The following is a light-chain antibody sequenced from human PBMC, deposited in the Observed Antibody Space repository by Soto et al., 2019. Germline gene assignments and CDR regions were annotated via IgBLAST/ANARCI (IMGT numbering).Light chain of an antibody. CDR1: QSVSSSY. CDR2: GAS. J-gene: IGKJ4*01. V-gene: IGKV3D-7*01. Sequence: PGERVTLSCRASQSVSSSYLTWYQQKPGQAPRLLIYGASTRATSIPARFSGSGSGTDFTLTISSLQPEDFAVYYCQQDYNLPHLTFGGGNKVEIK. CDR3: QQDYNLPHLT.